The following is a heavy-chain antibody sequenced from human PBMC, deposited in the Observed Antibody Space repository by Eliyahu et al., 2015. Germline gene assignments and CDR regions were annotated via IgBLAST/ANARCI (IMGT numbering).Heavy chain of an antibody. V-gene: IGHV3-21*01. Sequence: EVQLVESGGGLVKPGGSLRLSCAASGFTFSSYSXNWVRQAPGKGLEWVSSISSSSSYIYYADSVKGRFTISRDNAKNSLYLQMNSLRAEDTAVYYCARDRGYYYDILTGYHHDAFDIWGQGTMVTVSS. D-gene: IGHD3-9*01. J-gene: IGHJ3*02. CDR2: ISSSSSYI. CDR1: GFTFSSYS. CDR3: ARDRGYYYDILTGYHHDAFDI.